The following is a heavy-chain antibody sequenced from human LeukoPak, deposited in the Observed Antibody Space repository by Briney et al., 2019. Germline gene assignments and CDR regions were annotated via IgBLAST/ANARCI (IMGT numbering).Heavy chain of an antibody. CDR3: ARGSGWKRPWFDP. J-gene: IGHJ5*02. CDR2: INPNSGGT. V-gene: IGHV1-2*06. Sequence: ASVKVSCKASGYTFTGYYMHWVRQAPGQGLEWMGRINPNSGGTNYAQKFQGRVTMTRDTSISTAYMELSRLRSDDTAVYYCARGSGWKRPWFDPWGRGTLVTVSS. CDR1: GYTFTGYY. D-gene: IGHD4-23*01.